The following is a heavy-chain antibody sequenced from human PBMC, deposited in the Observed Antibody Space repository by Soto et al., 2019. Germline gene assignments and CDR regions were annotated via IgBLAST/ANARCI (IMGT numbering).Heavy chain of an antibody. CDR3: AREYQGVLRYFDWSPGGNWFDP. D-gene: IGHD3-9*01. J-gene: IGHJ5*02. CDR2: ISAYNGNT. Sequence: ASVKVSCKASGYTFTSYGISWVRQAPGQGLEWMGWISAYNGNTNYAQKLQGRVTMTTDTSTSTAYMELRSLRSDDTAVYYCAREYQGVLRYFDWSPGGNWFDPWGQGTLVTV. CDR1: GYTFTSYG. V-gene: IGHV1-18*04.